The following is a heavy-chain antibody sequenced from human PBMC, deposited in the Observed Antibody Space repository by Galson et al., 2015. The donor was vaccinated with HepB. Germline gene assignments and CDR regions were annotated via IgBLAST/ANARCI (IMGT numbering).Heavy chain of an antibody. J-gene: IGHJ4*02. Sequence: SLRLSCAASGFSFSGFGMHWVRQLPGRGLEWVAVIWFDGTLKYYADSVKGRFAVSRDNSKNMIYLQMNSLRVEDTALYYCVREKGRYYFDYWGQGARVTVSS. D-gene: IGHD2-21*01. CDR1: GFSFSGFG. V-gene: IGHV3-33*01. CDR2: IWFDGTLK. CDR3: VREKGRYYFDY.